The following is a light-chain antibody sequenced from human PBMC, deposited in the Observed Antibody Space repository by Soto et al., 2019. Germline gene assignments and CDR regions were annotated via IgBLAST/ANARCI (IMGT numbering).Light chain of an antibody. CDR1: QSISSW. Sequence: DIQLTQSPSTLSASVGDRVTITCRASQSISSWLAWYQQKPGKAPKFLIYKTSNLESGVPSRFSGSGSGTEFTLPISSLQPDDFATYYCQYYHNYCWTFGQGTKVEIK. CDR2: KTS. J-gene: IGKJ1*01. CDR3: QYYHNYCWT. V-gene: IGKV1-5*03.